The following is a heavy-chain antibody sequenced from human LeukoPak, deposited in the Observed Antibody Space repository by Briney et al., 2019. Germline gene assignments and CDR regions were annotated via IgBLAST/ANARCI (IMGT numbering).Heavy chain of an antibody. D-gene: IGHD3-10*01. J-gene: IGHJ4*02. CDR2: INPNSSDT. CDR3: STVGSGTAYLNYTY. Sequence: ASVKVSRKPSGYTFTAYYFHWVRQAPGQGLEWMGWINPNSSDTNYAQRLQGRVTLTRDTSISTAYLELSRLRTDDTAVYYCSTVGSGTAYLNYTYWGQGTLVTVSS. CDR1: GYTFTAYY. V-gene: IGHV1-2*02.